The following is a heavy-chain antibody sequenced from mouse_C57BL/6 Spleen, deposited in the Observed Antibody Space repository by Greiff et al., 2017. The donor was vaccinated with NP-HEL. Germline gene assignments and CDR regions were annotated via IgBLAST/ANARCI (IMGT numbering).Heavy chain of an antibody. J-gene: IGHJ2*01. D-gene: IGHD1-1*01. CDR3: ARVPYYYGSSYDYFDY. CDR1: GFTFSSYA. Sequence: EVKVVESGGGLVKPGGSLKLSCAASGFTFSSYAMSWVRQTPEKRLEWVATISDGGSYTYYPDNVKGRFTISRDNAKNNLYLQMSHLKSEDTAMYYCARVPYYYGSSYDYFDYWGQGTTLTVSP. CDR2: ISDGGSYT. V-gene: IGHV5-4*03.